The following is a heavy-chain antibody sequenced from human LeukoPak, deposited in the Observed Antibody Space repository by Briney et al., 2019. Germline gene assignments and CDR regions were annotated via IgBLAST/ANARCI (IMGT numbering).Heavy chain of an antibody. J-gene: IGHJ5*02. CDR3: ARTTEDCSSTSCYQYWFDP. CDR2: IHYSGSP. V-gene: IGHV4-59*01. Sequence: SETLSLTCTVSGASISSSYWSWIRQPPGKGLEWIGYIHYSGSPNYNPSLKSRVSISVDTSKNQFSLKLNSVTAADTAVYYCARTTEDCSSTSCYQYWFDPWGRGTLVTVSS. D-gene: IGHD2-2*01. CDR1: GASISSSY.